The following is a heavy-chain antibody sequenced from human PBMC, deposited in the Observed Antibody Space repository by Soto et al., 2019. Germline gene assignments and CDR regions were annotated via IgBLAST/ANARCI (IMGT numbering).Heavy chain of an antibody. CDR3: ARVIGGLYYFDY. Sequence: ASVKVSCKASGYSYTRYYIHWVRQAPGRGLEWMGIINLRDGNTKYSQKFQGRVTITRDTSASTAYMELSSLRSEDTAVYYCARVIGGLYYFDYWGQGPLVTAPQ. V-gene: IGHV1-46*01. CDR1: GYSYTRYY. D-gene: IGHD3-16*01. J-gene: IGHJ4*02. CDR2: INLRDGNT.